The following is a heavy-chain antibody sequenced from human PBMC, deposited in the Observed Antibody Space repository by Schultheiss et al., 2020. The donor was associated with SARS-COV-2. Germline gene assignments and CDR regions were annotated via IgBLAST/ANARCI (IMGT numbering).Heavy chain of an antibody. V-gene: IGHV4-59*01. CDR1: GDSITTYY. Sequence: SETLSLTCTVSGDSITTYYWSWFRQPPGKGLEWIGYLHYSGDTNSNPSLKSRVITSVHTSKNQFSLVLTSVTAADTAVYYCAGSGYRFGARWWGQGTLVTVSS. CDR2: LHYSGDT. CDR3: AGSGYRFGARW. D-gene: IGHD5-18*01. J-gene: IGHJ4*02.